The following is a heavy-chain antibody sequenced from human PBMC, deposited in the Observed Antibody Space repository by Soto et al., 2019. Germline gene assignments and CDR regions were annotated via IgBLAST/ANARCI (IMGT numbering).Heavy chain of an antibody. CDR2: IYYSGST. CDR1: GGSISSSRYY. V-gene: IGHV4-39*01. Sequence: PSETLSLTCTVSGGSISSSRYYWGWIRQPPGKGLEWIGSIYYSGSTYYNPSLKSRVTISVDTSKNQFSLKLSSVTAAHTAVYYCARNTVKSRYYYYYYMDVCGKRTTVTVS. J-gene: IGHJ6*03. CDR3: ARNTVKSRYYYYYYMDV. D-gene: IGHD4-17*01.